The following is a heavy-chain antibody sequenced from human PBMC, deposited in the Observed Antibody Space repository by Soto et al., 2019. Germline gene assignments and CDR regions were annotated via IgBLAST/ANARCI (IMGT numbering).Heavy chain of an antibody. CDR3: ARTSAPPQGYPQGMDV. J-gene: IGHJ6*02. Sequence: SRKRKPPGKGLEWIGYIYHGGSTYYSTSLKTRLTISRDTSKNQVVLTMTNMDPVDTATYYCARTSAPPQGYPQGMDVWGHGTTVTV. V-gene: IGHV2-70*10. CDR2: IYHGGST. D-gene: IGHD1-1*01.